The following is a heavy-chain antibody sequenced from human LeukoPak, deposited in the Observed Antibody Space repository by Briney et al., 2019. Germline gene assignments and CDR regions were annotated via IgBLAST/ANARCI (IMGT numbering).Heavy chain of an antibody. J-gene: IGHJ4*02. D-gene: IGHD3-3*01. CDR2: INPSGGST. V-gene: IGHV1-46*01. CDR1: GYTFTSYY. Sequence: ASVKVSCKASGYTFTSYYMHWVRQAPGQGLEWMGIINPSGGSTSYAQKFQGRVTMTRDTSTSTVYMELSSLRSEDTAVYYCARDPTCYDFWSGYFDYWGQGTLVTVSS. CDR3: ARDPTCYDFWSGYFDY.